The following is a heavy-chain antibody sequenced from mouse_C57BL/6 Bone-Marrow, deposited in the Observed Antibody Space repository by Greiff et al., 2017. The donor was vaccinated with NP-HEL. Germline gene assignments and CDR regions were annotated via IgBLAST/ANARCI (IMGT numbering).Heavy chain of an antibody. CDR2: ISDGGSYT. CDR1: GFTFSSYA. D-gene: IGHD2-4*01. Sequence: EVKLMESGGGLVKPGGSLKLSCAASGFTFSSYAMSWVRQTPEKRLEWVATISDGGSYTYYPDNVKGRFTISRDNAKNNLYLQMSHLKSEDTAMYYCARDRNDYDEENFDVWGTGTTVTVSS. CDR3: ARDRNDYDEENFDV. V-gene: IGHV5-4*01. J-gene: IGHJ1*03.